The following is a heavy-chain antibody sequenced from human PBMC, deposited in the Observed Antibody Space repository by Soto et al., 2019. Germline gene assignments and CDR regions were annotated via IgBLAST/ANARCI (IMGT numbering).Heavy chain of an antibody. CDR1: GYTFSSYA. J-gene: IGHJ3*02. V-gene: IGHV1-3*01. D-gene: IGHD4-17*01. CDR2: INAGYGNT. CDR3: ATVDTVIVGADSVFDI. Sequence: GASVKFSCKSSGYTFSSYAMHWVRQAPGQRLEWMGWINAGYGNTKSSQKFQDRVTISRDTSASTAYMELTSLRSEDTAVYYCATVDTVIVGADSVFDISGQGTIVTVS.